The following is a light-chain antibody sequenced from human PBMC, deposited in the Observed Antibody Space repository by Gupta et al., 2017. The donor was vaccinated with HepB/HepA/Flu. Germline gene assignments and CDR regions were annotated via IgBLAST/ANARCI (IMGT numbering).Light chain of an antibody. CDR2: GAS. V-gene: IGKV3-20*01. CDR3: QHEVSSAIT. CDR1: ESITSSS. J-gene: IGKJ5*01. Sequence: EIVLTQFPGTLSLSPGERATLSCRASESITSSSLAWYQQKPGQAPRLLIYGASNRATGIPDRFSGSGSGTEFTLSISRLEPEDFSVYYCQHEVSSAITFGQGTLLEIK.